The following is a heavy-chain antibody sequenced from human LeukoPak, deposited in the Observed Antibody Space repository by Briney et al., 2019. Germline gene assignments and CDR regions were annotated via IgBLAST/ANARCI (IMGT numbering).Heavy chain of an antibody. CDR2: INPSGGSR. D-gene: IGHD1-26*01. Sequence: ASVKASCKASAYTFTSYYMHWVRQAPGQGLEWMGIINPSGGSRSYAQKFQGRVTMTRDTSTSTVYMELSSLRSEDTAVYYCARGSIVGAKTLGFGAFDIWGQGTMVTVSS. CDR3: ARGSIVGAKTLGFGAFDI. J-gene: IGHJ3*02. CDR1: AYTFTSYY. V-gene: IGHV1-46*01.